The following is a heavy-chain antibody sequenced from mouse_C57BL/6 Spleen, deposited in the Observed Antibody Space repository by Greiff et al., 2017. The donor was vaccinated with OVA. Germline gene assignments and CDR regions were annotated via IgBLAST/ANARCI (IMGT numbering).Heavy chain of an antibody. Sequence: EVKLQESGPGLVKPSQSLSLTCSVTGYSITSGYYWNWIRQFPGNKLEWMGYISYDGSNNYNPSLKNRISITRDTSKNQFFLKLNSVTTEDTATYYCAREGTYDGYFGGYYFDYWGQGTTLTVSS. CDR1: GYSITSGYY. V-gene: IGHV3-6*01. D-gene: IGHD2-3*01. CDR3: AREGTYDGYFGGYYFDY. J-gene: IGHJ2*01. CDR2: ISYDGSN.